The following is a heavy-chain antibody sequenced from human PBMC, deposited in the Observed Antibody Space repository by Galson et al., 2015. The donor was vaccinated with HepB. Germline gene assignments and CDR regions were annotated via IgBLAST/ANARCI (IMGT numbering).Heavy chain of an antibody. CDR3: ASPLRLRLGESPPMDV. J-gene: IGHJ6*02. D-gene: IGHD3-16*01. CDR2: IIPILGIA. CDR1: GGTFSSYT. Sequence: SVKVSCKASGGTFSSYTISWVRQAPGQGLEWMGRIIPILGIANYAQKFQGRVTITADKSTSTAYMELSSLRSEDTAVYYCASPLRLRLGESPPMDVWGQGTTVTVSS. V-gene: IGHV1-69*02.